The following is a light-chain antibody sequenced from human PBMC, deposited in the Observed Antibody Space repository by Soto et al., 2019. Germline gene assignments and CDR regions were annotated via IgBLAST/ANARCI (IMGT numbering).Light chain of an antibody. J-gene: IGKJ1*01. CDR1: QSISNN. Sequence: AMTQSPATLSVSPGESATLSCRASQSISNNLAWYQQKPGQAPRLLMYDASTRATGIPDRFSGSGSGAEFTLTISSLQSEDLAVYYCQQYNNWPRTFGQGTKVEVK. V-gene: IGKV3-15*01. CDR2: DAS. CDR3: QQYNNWPRT.